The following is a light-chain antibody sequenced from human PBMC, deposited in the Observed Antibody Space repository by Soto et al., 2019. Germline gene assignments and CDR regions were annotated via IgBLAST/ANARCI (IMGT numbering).Light chain of an antibody. CDR2: GAS. Sequence: EIVLTQSPGTLPFSPGESATXXCMRSQSLTNNYCAWYQQKPGWALTLLIDGASTRATGIPDRFSGSGSGTDFTLTISRREPEDVAVYYCQQYGRSPPLTFGQGTRLAI. CDR3: QQYGRSPPLT. CDR1: QSLTNNY. J-gene: IGKJ5*01. V-gene: IGKV3-20*01.